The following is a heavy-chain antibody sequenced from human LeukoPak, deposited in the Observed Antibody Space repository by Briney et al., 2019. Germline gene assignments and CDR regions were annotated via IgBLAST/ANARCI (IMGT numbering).Heavy chain of an antibody. CDR2: IYYRRTT. D-gene: IGHD6-19*01. Sequence: SETLSLTCTVSGYSISSGYDWGWIRQPPGKGLEWIGSIYYRRTTYYNPSLESRVTISVDTSKTQFSLRLTSVTAADTAVYYCARHIPVSYDAFDLWGRGTTVTVSS. J-gene: IGHJ3*01. CDR3: ARHIPVSYDAFDL. V-gene: IGHV4-38-2*02. CDR1: GYSISSGYD.